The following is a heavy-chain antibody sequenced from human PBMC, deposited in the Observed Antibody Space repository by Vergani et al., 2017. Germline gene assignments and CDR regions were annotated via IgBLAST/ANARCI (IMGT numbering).Heavy chain of an antibody. CDR3: AKEGGVYCSGGTCYPEY. CDR2: IRSDESRS. Sequence: QVQLVESGGGVVQPGGSLRLSCAASGFTFNSYGMHWVRQAPGKGLEWVASIRSDESRSYYGDSMEGPFTISRDNSKNTLYLQMKSQRPEDTAVYYCAKEGGVYCSGGTCYPEYWGQGTLVIVS. V-gene: IGHV3-30*02. CDR1: GFTFNSYG. D-gene: IGHD2-15*01. J-gene: IGHJ4*02.